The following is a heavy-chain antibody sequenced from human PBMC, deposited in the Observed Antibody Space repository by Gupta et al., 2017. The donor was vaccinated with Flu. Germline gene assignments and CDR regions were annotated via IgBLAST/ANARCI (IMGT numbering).Heavy chain of an antibody. Sequence: EVQLVESGGGLVQPGGSLRLSCAASGFTFSSYEMNWVRQAPGKGLEWVSYISSSGSTIYYADSVKGRFTISRDNAKNSLYLQMNSLRAEDTAVYYCARTLDRDGYNTRGAFDIWGQGTMVTVSS. V-gene: IGHV3-48*03. CDR1: GFTFSSYE. CDR2: ISSSGSTI. J-gene: IGHJ3*02. CDR3: ARTLDRDGYNTRGAFDI. D-gene: IGHD5-12*01.